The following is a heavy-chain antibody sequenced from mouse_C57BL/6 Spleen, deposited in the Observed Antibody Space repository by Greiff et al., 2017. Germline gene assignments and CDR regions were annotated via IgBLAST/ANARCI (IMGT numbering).Heavy chain of an antibody. D-gene: IGHD1-1*01. J-gene: IGHJ2*01. CDR1: GYTFTSYT. V-gene: IGHV1-4*01. Sequence: VQLQQSGAELARPGASVKMSCKASGYTFTSYTMHWVKQRPGQGLEWIGYINPSSGYTKYNQKFKDKATLTADKSSSTAYMQLSSLTSEDSAVYYCARVSYCGCFDYWGQGTTLTVSS. CDR2: INPSSGYT. CDR3: ARVSYCGCFDY.